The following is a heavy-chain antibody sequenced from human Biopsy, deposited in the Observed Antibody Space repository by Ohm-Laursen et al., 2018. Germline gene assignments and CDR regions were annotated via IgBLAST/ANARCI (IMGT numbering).Heavy chain of an antibody. CDR2: IYYSVMT. CDR3: ARDSGILNYGNFKYYHYYGMDV. D-gene: IGHD4-11*01. V-gene: IGHV4-59*02. Sequence: PSETLSLTCTVSGDSVTKYYWSWIRQPPGKGLEWIGHIYYSVMTNYNPSLQSRVSISVDTPRNQVSLTLSSVTAADTAVYYCARDSGILNYGNFKYYHYYGMDVWGQGTKVTVSS. J-gene: IGHJ6*02. CDR1: GDSVTKYY.